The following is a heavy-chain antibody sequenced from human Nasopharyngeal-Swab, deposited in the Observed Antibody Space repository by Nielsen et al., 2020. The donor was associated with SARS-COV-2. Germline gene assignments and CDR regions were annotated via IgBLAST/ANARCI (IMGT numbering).Heavy chain of an antibody. V-gene: IGHV3-23*01. CDR2: IVGGGDISGSGGST. Sequence: WIRQPPGKGLEWVAAIVGGGDISGSGGSTNYADSVKGRFTISRDNSKNTLSLQMNSLRAEDTAVYYCAKDLRGPYFFWGQGTLVTVSS. J-gene: IGHJ4*02. D-gene: IGHD2/OR15-2a*01. CDR3: AKDLRGPYFF.